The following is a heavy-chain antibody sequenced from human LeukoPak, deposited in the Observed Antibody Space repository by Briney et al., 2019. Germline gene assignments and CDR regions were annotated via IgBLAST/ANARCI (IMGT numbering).Heavy chain of an antibody. CDR1: GSTFNIYG. J-gene: IGHJ4*02. D-gene: IGHD1-7*01. CDR3: AKDATPRNSIWDHFVS. Sequence: GGSLRLSCVPSGSTFNIYGMSWVRQAPGKGLEWVSSVGGGNDIDYADSVKGRFPGYRDHAKNPVYLQMNSLRAEDTAMYFCAKDATPRNSIWDHFVSWGQGALVTVSS. CDR2: VGGGNDI. V-gene: IGHV3-23*01.